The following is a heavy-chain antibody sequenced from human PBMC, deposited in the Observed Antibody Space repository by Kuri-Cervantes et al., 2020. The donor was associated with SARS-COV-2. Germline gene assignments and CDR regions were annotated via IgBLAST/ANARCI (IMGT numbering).Heavy chain of an antibody. Sequence: GESLKISCAASGFTFSSYWMHWVRQAPGKGLVWVSRINSDGSSTSYADSVKGRFTISRDNAKNTLYLQMNSLRAEDTAAYYCARGGSSGWYYFDYWGQGTLVTVSS. CDR2: INSDGSST. J-gene: IGHJ4*02. D-gene: IGHD6-19*01. CDR3: ARGGSSGWYYFDY. CDR1: GFTFSSYW. V-gene: IGHV3-74*01.